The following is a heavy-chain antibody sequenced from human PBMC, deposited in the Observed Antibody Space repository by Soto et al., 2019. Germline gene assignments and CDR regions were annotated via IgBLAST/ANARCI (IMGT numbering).Heavy chain of an antibody. CDR3: ARAPTKHIVVVTPYYYYYMMDG. Sequence: SVKVSCKASGGTFNSYAITWVRQAPGQGLEWMGGIIPIFGTANYAQKFQGRVTIIADESTSAAYMELSSLRSEDTAVYYCARAPTKHIVVVTPYYYYYMMDGWGQGTTVTVAS. CDR2: IIPIFGTA. CDR1: GGTFNSYA. J-gene: IGHJ6*02. V-gene: IGHV1-69*13. D-gene: IGHD2-21*02.